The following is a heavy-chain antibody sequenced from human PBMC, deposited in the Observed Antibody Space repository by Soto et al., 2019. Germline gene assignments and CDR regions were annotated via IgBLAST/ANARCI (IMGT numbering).Heavy chain of an antibody. V-gene: IGHV3-30-3*01. CDR3: AREYGITGTTFAY. Sequence: QVPLVESGGGVVQPGRSLRLSCAASGFTFSSYAMHWVRQAPGKGLEWVAVISYDGSNKYYADSVKGRFTISRDNSKNTLYMQRNSLRAEDTAVYYCAREYGITGTTFAYWGQGTLVTVSS. CDR1: GFTFSSYA. D-gene: IGHD1-7*01. J-gene: IGHJ4*02. CDR2: ISYDGSNK.